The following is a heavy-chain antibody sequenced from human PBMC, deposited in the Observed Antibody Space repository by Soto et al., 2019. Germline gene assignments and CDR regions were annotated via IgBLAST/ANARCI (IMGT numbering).Heavy chain of an antibody. CDR2: INPSGGST. D-gene: IGHD2-2*01. CDR1: GYTFTSYY. Sequence: GASVKASCKASGYTFTSYYMHWVRQAPGQGLEWMGIINPSGGSTSYAQKFQGRVTITRDTSTSTVYMELSSLRSEDTAVYYCARDGGYCSSTSCILDGNWFDPWGQGTLVTVSS. CDR3: ARDGGYCSSTSCILDGNWFDP. J-gene: IGHJ5*02. V-gene: IGHV1-46*03.